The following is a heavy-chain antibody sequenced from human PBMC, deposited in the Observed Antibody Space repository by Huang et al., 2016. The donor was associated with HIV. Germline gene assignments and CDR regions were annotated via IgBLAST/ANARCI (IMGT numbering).Heavy chain of an antibody. J-gene: IGHJ4*02. Sequence: QLQLQESGPGLVKPSETLSLTCTVSGGSISSTSYYWGWIRQPPGKGLEWIGSISYRGSTNYNPSRESRVPISVDTSKNQFSLKLSSVTAADTAMYYCARHSSYLSYYYRSGNPRYYFDFWGQGTLVTVSS. D-gene: IGHD3-10*01. CDR2: ISYRGST. V-gene: IGHV4-39*01. CDR1: GGSISSTSYY. CDR3: ARHSSYLSYYYRSGNPRYYFDF.